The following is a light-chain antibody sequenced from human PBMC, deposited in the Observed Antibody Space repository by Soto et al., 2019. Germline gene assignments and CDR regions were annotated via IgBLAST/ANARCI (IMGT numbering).Light chain of an antibody. Sequence: EIVFTQCPGTLSLSPGERDTLSCRASQSVNSNYLAWYQQKLVQAPRLLIYGASSRATGIPDRFSGSGSGTDFTLTISRLEPEDFAVYSCQEYPRTFGQGTKVDIK. CDR2: GAS. J-gene: IGKJ1*01. V-gene: IGKV3-20*01. CDR1: QSVNSNY. CDR3: QEYPRT.